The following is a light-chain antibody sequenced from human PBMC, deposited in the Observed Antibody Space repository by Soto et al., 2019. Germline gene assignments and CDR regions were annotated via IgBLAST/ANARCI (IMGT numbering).Light chain of an antibody. CDR1: QSVSNNY. CDR3: QQYGSSPPLT. Sequence: EMVLMQSPGTLSLSPGERASLSCRASQSVSNNYVAWYQQKPGQAPRLLIAGASSRATGIPDRFSGSGSGTDFTLTISRLEPEDFAVYYCQQYGSSPPLTFGGGTKVEFK. V-gene: IGKV3-20*01. CDR2: GAS. J-gene: IGKJ4*01.